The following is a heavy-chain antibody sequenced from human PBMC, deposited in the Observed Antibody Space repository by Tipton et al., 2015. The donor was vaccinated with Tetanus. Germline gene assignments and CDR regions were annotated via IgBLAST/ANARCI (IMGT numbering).Heavy chain of an antibody. CDR3: ARYSIVATSNNWFDP. Sequence: TLSLTCTVSGASSTSGDYYWAWIRQPPGKGPEWIGSIYYTGSTYYNPSLKSRVTISGDTSKNQFSLKLSSVTAADTAVYYCARYSIVATSNNWFDPWGQGTLVTVSS. CDR2: IYYTGST. D-gene: IGHD5-12*01. J-gene: IGHJ5*02. CDR1: GASSTSGDYY. V-gene: IGHV4-39*01.